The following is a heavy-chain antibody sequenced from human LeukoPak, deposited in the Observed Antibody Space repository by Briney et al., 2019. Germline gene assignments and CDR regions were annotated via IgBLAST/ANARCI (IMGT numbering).Heavy chain of an antibody. J-gene: IGHJ4*02. CDR2: INWNGGST. CDR1: GFTFDDYG. D-gene: IGHD4-17*01. Sequence: GGSLRLSCAASGFTFDDYGMSWVRQAPGKGPEWVSGINWNGGSTGYADSVKGRFTISRDNAKNSLYLQMNSLRAEDTALYYCAKHDYGDYSPRSWGQETLVTVSS. V-gene: IGHV3-20*04. CDR3: AKHDYGDYSPRS.